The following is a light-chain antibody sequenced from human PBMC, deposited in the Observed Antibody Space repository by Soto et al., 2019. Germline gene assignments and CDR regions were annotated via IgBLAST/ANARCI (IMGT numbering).Light chain of an antibody. CDR3: QQYDSSPRT. CDR2: GPA. Sequence: EIVLTQSPGTLSLSPGERATLSCRASQSLSRSYLAWYQQKPGQAPRLLIYGPASRATGIPDRFSGSGSGTDVTLTSNRLEPEDFAVYYCQQYDSSPRTFGQGTKVDIK. J-gene: IGKJ1*01. CDR1: QSLSRSY. V-gene: IGKV3-20*01.